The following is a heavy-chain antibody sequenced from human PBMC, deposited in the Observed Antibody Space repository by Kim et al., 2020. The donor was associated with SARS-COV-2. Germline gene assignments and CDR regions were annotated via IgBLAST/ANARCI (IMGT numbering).Heavy chain of an antibody. V-gene: IGHV3-30-3*01. CDR2: ISYDGSNK. J-gene: IGHJ4*02. CDR1: GFTFSSYA. Sequence: GGSLRLSCAASGFTFSSYAMHWVRQAPGKGLEWVAVISYDGSNKYYADSVKGRFTISRDNSKNTLYLQMNSLRAEDTAVYYCARDGQYSSSWYIVNYFDYWGQGTLVTVSS. D-gene: IGHD6-13*01. CDR3: ARDGQYSSSWYIVNYFDY.